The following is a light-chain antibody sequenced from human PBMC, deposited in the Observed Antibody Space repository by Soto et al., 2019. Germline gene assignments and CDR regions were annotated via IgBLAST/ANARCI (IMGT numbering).Light chain of an antibody. V-gene: IGKV3-15*01. CDR1: QSVSSN. CDR2: GAS. J-gene: IGKJ1*01. Sequence: EIVMTQSPATLSVSPGERDTLSCRASQSVSSNLAWYQQKPGQAPRLLIYGASTRATGIPARFSGSGSGTKFTLSICILLFEDFAVYYCQQYNNWPPWTFGQGTKVDIK. CDR3: QQYNNWPPWT.